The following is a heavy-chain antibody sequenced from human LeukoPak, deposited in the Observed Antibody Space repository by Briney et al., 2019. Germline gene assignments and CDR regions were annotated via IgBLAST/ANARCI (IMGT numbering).Heavy chain of an antibody. CDR2: IYYSGST. CDR3: ARGHLVRGVIHGFYFDY. V-gene: IGHV4-31*03. J-gene: IGHJ4*02. D-gene: IGHD3-10*01. CDR1: GGSISSGGYY. Sequence: SETLSLTCTVSGGSISSGGYYWSWIRQRPGKGLEWIGYIYYSGSTYYNPSLKSRVTISVDTSKNQFSLKLSSVTAADTAVYYCARGHLVRGVIHGFYFDYWGQGTLVTVSS.